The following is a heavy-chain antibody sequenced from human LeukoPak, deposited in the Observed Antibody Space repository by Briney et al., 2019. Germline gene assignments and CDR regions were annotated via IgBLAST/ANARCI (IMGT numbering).Heavy chain of an antibody. D-gene: IGHD5-12*01. J-gene: IGHJ5*02. Sequence: NASETLSLTCTVSGGSFSSYYWSWIRQFPGKGLEWIGYIYYSGSPNYNPSLKSRVTISVNTSRNQFSLKLTSVTSADTAVYYCARSLSGLDSGDRWGQGTLVTVSS. CDR1: GGSFSSYY. CDR2: IYYSGSP. V-gene: IGHV4-59*01. CDR3: ARSLSGLDSGDR.